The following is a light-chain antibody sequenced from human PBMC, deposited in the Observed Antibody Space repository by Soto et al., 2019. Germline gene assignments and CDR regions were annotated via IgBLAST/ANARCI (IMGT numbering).Light chain of an antibody. CDR2: DAS. CDR3: QQYSGSPRT. V-gene: IGKV3-20*01. Sequence: EIVLTQSPGTRSLSPGEGATLSCRASQSVGSSYLAWYRQKPGQAPRLLIYDASIRATGIPDRFSGSGSGTDFILTISRLEPEDFAVYYCQQYSGSPRTFGQGTKVDIK. J-gene: IGKJ1*01. CDR1: QSVGSSY.